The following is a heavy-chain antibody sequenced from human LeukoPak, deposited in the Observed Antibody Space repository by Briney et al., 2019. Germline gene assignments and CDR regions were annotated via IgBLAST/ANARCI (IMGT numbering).Heavy chain of an antibody. J-gene: IGHJ6*02. CDR1: GFTFSDYY. V-gene: IGHV3-11*01. Sequence: GGSLRLSCAASGFTFSDYYMSWIRQAPGKGLEWVSYISSSGSTIYYADSVKDRFTISRDNDKNSLYLQINSLSAEAKAVYYCARTPLSDYYYYGMDVWGQGTTVTVSS. CDR3: ARTPLSDYYYYGMDV. CDR2: ISSSGSTI. D-gene: IGHD2/OR15-2a*01.